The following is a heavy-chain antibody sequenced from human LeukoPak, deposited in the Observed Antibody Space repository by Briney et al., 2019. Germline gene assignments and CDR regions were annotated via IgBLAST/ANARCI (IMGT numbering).Heavy chain of an antibody. D-gene: IGHD2-15*01. J-gene: IGHJ3*02. V-gene: IGHV1-2*02. Sequence: ASVKVSCKASGYTFTGYYMHWVRQAPGQGLEWMGWINPNSGGTNYAQKFQGRVTITADKSTSTAYMELSSLRSEDTAVYYCARRGYCSGGSCRDAFDIWGQGTMVTVSS. CDR2: INPNSGGT. CDR1: GYTFTGYY. CDR3: ARRGYCSGGSCRDAFDI.